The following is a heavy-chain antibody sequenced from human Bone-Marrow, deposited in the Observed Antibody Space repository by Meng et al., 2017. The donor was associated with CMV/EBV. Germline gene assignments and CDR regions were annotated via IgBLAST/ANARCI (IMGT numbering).Heavy chain of an antibody. Sequence: SETLSLTCTVSGASISSSSYFWDWIRQPPGKGLEWIGSISYGGSTYYNSSLKSRVTISVDMSKNQLTLKLSSVTAADTAVYYCARGRRGSGYYTHSPRYYYYYGIAVWGQGTTVTVSS. CDR3: ARGRRGSGYYTHSPRYYYYYGIAV. J-gene: IGHJ6*02. CDR2: ISYGGST. CDR1: GASISSSSYF. V-gene: IGHV4-39*06. D-gene: IGHD3-3*01.